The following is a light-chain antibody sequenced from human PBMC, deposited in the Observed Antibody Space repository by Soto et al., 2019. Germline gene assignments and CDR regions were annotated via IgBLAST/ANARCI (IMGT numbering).Light chain of an antibody. CDR2: DAS. CDR3: QQYGSSPAT. J-gene: IGKJ1*01. CDR1: QSISSY. V-gene: IGKV3-11*01. Sequence: EVVLTQSPDTLSLPPGERATLSCRASQSISSYLAWYQQKPGQAPRLLIYDASSRATGIPARFSGSGSGTDFTLTISSLEPEDFAVYYCQQYGSSPATFGQGTKVDIK.